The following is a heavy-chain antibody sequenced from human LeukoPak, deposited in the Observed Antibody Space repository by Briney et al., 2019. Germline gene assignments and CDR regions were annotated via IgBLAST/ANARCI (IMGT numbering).Heavy chain of an antibody. CDR2: INPNSGGT. J-gene: IGHJ6*02. Sequence: ASLKVSCKASGYTLTGYYMQSVRQAPGQGLEWMGWINPNSGGTNYAQKFQGRFTMTRDTSISTAYMELSRLRSDDTAVYYCARDATPYCSGGSCYGNYYYYYGMDVWGQGTTVTVSS. V-gene: IGHV1-2*02. D-gene: IGHD2-15*01. CDR1: GYTLTGYY. CDR3: ARDATPYCSGGSCYGNYYYYYGMDV.